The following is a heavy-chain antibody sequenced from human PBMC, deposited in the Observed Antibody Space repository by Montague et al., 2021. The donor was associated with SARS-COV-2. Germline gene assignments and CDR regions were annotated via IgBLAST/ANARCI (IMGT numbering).Heavy chain of an antibody. D-gene: IGHD2-8*01. Sequence: SLKLSCSASGFTFSSYEMNWVRQAPGKGLEWVSYISSSGSTIYYADSVXGRFTISRDNAKNSLYLQMNSLRAEDTAVYYCARDQLKAQWPYYYYYMDVWGKGTTVTVSS. CDR2: ISSSGSTI. V-gene: IGHV3-48*03. CDR1: GFTFSSYE. J-gene: IGHJ6*03. CDR3: ARDQLKAQWPYYYYYMDV.